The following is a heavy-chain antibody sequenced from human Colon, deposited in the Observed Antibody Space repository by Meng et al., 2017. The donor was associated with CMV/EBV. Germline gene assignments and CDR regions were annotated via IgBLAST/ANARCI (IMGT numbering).Heavy chain of an antibody. J-gene: IGHJ4*02. CDR2: ISGGGTTT. V-gene: IGHV3-23*01. D-gene: IGHD3-3*01. Sequence: GASLKISCVGSEVTFSSYSMSLVRQAPGKGLEWVSAISGGGTTTFSADSVKGRYTISRDNSKNTLYLQMDSLRGEDTAVYYCAKGSEYFDFWSSSDWGQGTLVTVSS. CDR1: EVTFSSYS. CDR3: AKGSEYFDFWSSSD.